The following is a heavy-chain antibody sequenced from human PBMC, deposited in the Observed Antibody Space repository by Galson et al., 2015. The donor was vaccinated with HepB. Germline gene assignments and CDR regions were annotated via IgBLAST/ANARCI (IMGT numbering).Heavy chain of an antibody. J-gene: IGHJ6*02. CDR2: IIPIFGTA. Sequence: CTASGGTFSSYAISWVRQAPGQGLEWMGGIIPIFGTANYAQKFQGRVTITADESTSTAYMELSSLRSEDTAVYYCVLGWYYYDSSGYSMNYGMDVWGQGTTVTVSS. D-gene: IGHD3-22*01. V-gene: IGHV1-69*01. CDR3: VLGWYYYDSSGYSMNYGMDV. CDR1: GGTFSSYA.